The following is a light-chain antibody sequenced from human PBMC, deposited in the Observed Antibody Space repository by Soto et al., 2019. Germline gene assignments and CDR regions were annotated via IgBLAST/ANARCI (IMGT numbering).Light chain of an antibody. J-gene: IGKJ2*02. CDR3: QQGHNWPRT. V-gene: IGKV3-15*01. Sequence: EIAMTQSPATLSVSPGERATLSCRASQSISTELAWYQQIPGQPPRLLIYSASTRATGVPARFTRSGSGSEFTLTIGGLQSEDFAIDYCQQGHNWPRTFGQGTRLEI. CDR2: SAS. CDR1: QSISTE.